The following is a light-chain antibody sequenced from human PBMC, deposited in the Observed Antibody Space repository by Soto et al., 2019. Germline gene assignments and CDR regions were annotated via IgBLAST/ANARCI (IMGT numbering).Light chain of an antibody. V-gene: IGKV1-12*01. CDR1: QSISSW. Sequence: DIHMTQSPSSLSAYVVDRVTITCRASQSISSWLAWYQQKPGKAPKLMIYAASSLQSGVPSRFSGSVSGTDGTITISSLQKEDGSTYYCQQANSFTFTFGQGTRLEIK. J-gene: IGKJ5*01. CDR3: QQANSFTFT. CDR2: AAS.